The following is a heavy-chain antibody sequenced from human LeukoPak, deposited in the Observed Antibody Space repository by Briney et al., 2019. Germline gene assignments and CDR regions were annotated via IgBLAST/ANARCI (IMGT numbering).Heavy chain of an antibody. Sequence: SETLSLTCTVSGGSISSYWSWIRQPPGKGLEWIGSIYYSGSTYYNPSLKSRVTISVDTSKNQFSLKLSSVTAADTAVYYCARDGWDYFYWGQGTLVTVSS. V-gene: IGHV4-39*07. CDR1: GGSISSY. CDR3: ARDGWDYFY. D-gene: IGHD4/OR15-4a*01. J-gene: IGHJ4*02. CDR2: IYYSGST.